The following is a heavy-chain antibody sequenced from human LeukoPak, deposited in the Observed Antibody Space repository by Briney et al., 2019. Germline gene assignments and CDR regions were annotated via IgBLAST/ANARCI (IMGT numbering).Heavy chain of an antibody. CDR1: GYTFTSYD. D-gene: IGHD2-15*01. CDR3: ARGGYCSGGSCNNYGMDV. Sequence: ASVTVSCKASGYTFTSYDINWVRPATGQGLEWMGWMNPNSGNTGYAQKFQGRVTMTRNTSISTAYMELSSLRSEDTAVYYCARGGYCSGGSCNNYGMDVWGQGTTVTVSS. V-gene: IGHV1-8*01. J-gene: IGHJ6*02. CDR2: MNPNSGNT.